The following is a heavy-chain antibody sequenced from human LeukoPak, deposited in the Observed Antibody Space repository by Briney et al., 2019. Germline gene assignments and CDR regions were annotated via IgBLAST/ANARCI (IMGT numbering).Heavy chain of an antibody. V-gene: IGHV3-66*02. D-gene: IGHD3-3*01. Sequence: PVGSLRLSCAASGFTVSSNYMSWVRQAPGKGLEWVSVIYSGGNTNYADSVKGRFTISRDNSKNTLYLQMNSLRSEDTAVYYCTRGGLGDYDFWSGYFWGQGTLVTVSS. J-gene: IGHJ4*02. CDR3: TRGGLGDYDFWSGYF. CDR1: GFTVSSNY. CDR2: IYSGGNT.